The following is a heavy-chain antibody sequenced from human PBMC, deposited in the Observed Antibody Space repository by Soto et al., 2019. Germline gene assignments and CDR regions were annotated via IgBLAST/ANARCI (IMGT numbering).Heavy chain of an antibody. V-gene: IGHV3-30-3*01. CDR3: ARSPFGRPFDY. Sequence: QPGGSLRLSCAASGFTFSSYAMHWVRQAPGKGLEWVAVISYDGSNKYYADSVKGRFTISRDNSKNTLYLQMNSLRAEDTAVYYCARSPFGRPFDYWGQGTLVTVSS. J-gene: IGHJ4*02. CDR1: GFTFSSYA. D-gene: IGHD3-10*01. CDR2: ISYDGSNK.